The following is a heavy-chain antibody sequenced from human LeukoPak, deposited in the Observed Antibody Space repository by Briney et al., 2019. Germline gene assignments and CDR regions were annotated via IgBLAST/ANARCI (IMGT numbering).Heavy chain of an antibody. D-gene: IGHD1-26*01. CDR2: FYYSGNT. J-gene: IGHJ4*02. V-gene: IGHV4-59*08. CDR1: GGSISSYY. CDR3: ATVRPENSGSYYWDY. Sequence: SETLPLTCTVSGGSISSYYWSRIRQPPGKGLEWIGCFYYSGNTHSNPSLKSRVTISVDTSKNQFSLKLMSVTAADTAVYYCATVRPENSGSYYWDYWGQGTLVTVSS.